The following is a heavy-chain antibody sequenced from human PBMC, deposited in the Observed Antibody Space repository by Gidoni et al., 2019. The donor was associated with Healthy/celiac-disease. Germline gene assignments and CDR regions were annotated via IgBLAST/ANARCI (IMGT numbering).Heavy chain of an antibody. J-gene: IGHJ4*02. CDR2: INPSGGST. CDR1: GYTFPSYY. V-gene: IGHV1-46*01. Sequence: VQLVQSGAEVKKPGASVKVSCKASGYTFPSYYMHWVRQAPGQGLEWMGIINPSGGSTSYAKKFQGRVTMTRDTSTSTVYMELSSLRSEDTAVYYCAREGRRYSGSYSLSYWGQGTLVTVSS. D-gene: IGHD1-26*01. CDR3: AREGRRYSGSYSLSY.